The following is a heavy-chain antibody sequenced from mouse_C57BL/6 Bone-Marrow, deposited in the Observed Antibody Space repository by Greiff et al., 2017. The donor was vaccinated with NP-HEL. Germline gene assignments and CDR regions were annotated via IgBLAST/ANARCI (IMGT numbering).Heavy chain of an antibody. J-gene: IGHJ3*01. CDR3: ARPGDSKRFFAY. CDR2: ISSGSSTI. D-gene: IGHD2-5*01. CDR1: GFTFSDYG. V-gene: IGHV5-17*01. Sequence: EVMLVESGGGLVKPGGSLKLSCAASGFTFSDYGMHWVRQAPEKGLEWVAYISSGSSTIYYAYTVNGRFTISRDNAKNTLFLQMTSLRSEDTAMYYCARPGDSKRFFAYWGQGTLVTVSA.